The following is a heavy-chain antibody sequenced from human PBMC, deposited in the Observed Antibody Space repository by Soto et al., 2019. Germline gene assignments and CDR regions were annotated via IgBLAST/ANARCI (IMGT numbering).Heavy chain of an antibody. Sequence: QLQLQESGSGLVKPSQTLSLTCAVSGGSITTVGYSWSWIRQPPGKGMEWSGYIFQSGISYSNPSLNGRVTMSVDGSKTRFSRRLSFVTAADTAVYYCARRRSARTDYFDYWGQGTLVTVSS. CDR2: IFQSGIS. J-gene: IGHJ4*02. D-gene: IGHD6-6*01. V-gene: IGHV4-30-2*01. CDR1: GGSITTVGYS. CDR3: ARRRSARTDYFDY.